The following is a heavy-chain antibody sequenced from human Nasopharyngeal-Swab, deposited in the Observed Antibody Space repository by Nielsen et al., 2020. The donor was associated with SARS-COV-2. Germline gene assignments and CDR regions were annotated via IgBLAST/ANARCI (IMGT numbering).Heavy chain of an antibody. CDR3: ARGGKGYWFDP. Sequence: SETLSLTCTVSGGSISSYYWSWIRQPPGKGLEWIGYIYYSGSTNYNPSLKSRVTISVDTSKNQFSLKLSSVTAADTAVYYCARGGKGYWFDPWGQGTLVIVSS. CDR2: IYYSGST. V-gene: IGHV4-59*08. D-gene: IGHD4-23*01. CDR1: GGSISSYY. J-gene: IGHJ5*02.